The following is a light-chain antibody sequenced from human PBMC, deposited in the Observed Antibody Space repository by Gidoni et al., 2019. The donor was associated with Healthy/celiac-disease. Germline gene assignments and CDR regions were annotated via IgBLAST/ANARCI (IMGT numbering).Light chain of an antibody. CDR2: GAS. V-gene: IGKV3-20*01. Sequence: EIVLTQSPGTLSLSPGERATLSRRASQSVSSSYLAWYQQKPGQAPRLLIYGASSRATGIPDRFSGSGSGTDFTLTISRLEPEDFAVYYCQQYGSSPPMYSFGQGTNLEIK. J-gene: IGKJ2*03. CDR1: QSVSSSY. CDR3: QQYGSSPPMYS.